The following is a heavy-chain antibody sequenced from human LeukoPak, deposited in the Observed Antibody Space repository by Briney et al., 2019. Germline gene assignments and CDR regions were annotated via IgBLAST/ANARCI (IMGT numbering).Heavy chain of an antibody. V-gene: IGHV7-4-1*02. CDR3: ATRYSSSHYYYLDV. Sequence: ASVKVSCKASGYTFTSYGISWVRQAPGQGLEWMGWINTNTGNPMYAQGFTGRFVFSLDTFVSTAYLQISSLKADDIAVYYCATRYSSSHYYYLDVWGKGTTVTVSS. CDR1: GYTFTSYG. CDR2: INTNTGNP. D-gene: IGHD6-13*01. J-gene: IGHJ6*03.